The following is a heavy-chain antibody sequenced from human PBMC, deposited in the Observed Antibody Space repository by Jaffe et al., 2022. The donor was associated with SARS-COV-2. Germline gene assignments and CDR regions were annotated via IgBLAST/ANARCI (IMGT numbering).Heavy chain of an antibody. V-gene: IGHV3-43*02. CDR1: GFTFDDYA. CDR2: ISGDGGST. D-gene: IGHD1-1*01. J-gene: IGHJ6*02. Sequence: EVQLVESGGGVVQPGGSLRLSCAASGFTFDDYAMHWVRQAPGKGLEWVSLISGDGGSTYYADSVKGRFTISRDNSKNSLYLQMNSLRTEDTALYYCAKDMIRETGTLLRWYYGMDVWGQGTTVTVSS. CDR3: AKDMIRETGTLLRWYYGMDV.